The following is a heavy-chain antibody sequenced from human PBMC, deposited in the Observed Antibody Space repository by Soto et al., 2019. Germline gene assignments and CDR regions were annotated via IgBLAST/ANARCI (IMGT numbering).Heavy chain of an antibody. CDR3: APLREGLRQDDWFDP. CDR2: INHSGST. V-gene: IGHV4-34*01. J-gene: IGHJ5*01. D-gene: IGHD1-26*01. CDR1: GGSFSGYY. Sequence: PSETLSLTCAVYGGSFSGYYWSWIRQPPGKGLEWIGEINHSGSTNYNPSLKSRVTISVDTSKNQFSLKLSSVTAADTAVYYCAPLREGLRQDDWFDPWGQGTLVTASS.